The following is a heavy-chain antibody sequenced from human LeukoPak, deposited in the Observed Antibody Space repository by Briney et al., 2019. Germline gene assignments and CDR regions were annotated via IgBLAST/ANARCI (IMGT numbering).Heavy chain of an antibody. D-gene: IGHD3-22*01. Sequence: GRSLRLFCAASGFTFDDYAMHWVRQAPGKGLEWVSGISWNSGSIGYADSVKGRFTISRDNAKNSLYLQMNSLRAEDTALYYCAKGVYYYDSSGYQLFDYWGQGTLVTVSS. CDR2: ISWNSGSI. CDR1: GFTFDDYA. J-gene: IGHJ4*02. CDR3: AKGVYYYDSSGYQLFDY. V-gene: IGHV3-9*01.